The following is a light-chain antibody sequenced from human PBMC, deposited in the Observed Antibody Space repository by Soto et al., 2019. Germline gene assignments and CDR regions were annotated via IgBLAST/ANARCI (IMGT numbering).Light chain of an antibody. CDR1: NIGSKS. J-gene: IGLJ2*01. CDR2: YDS. CDR3: QVWDSGSDHRV. V-gene: IGLV3-21*04. Sequence: SYELTQPPSVSVAPGKTARITCGGNNIGSKSVHWYQQEPGQAPVLVIYYDSDRPSGIPERFSGSNSGNTATLTISRVEAGDEADYYCQVWDSGSDHRVFGGGTKVTVL.